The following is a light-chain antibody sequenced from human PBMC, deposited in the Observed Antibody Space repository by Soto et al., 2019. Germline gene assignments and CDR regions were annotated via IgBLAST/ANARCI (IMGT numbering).Light chain of an antibody. V-gene: IGKV3-11*01. CDR1: QSVSDS. J-gene: IGKJ5*01. CDR3: QQRGNWPPIT. CDR2: DAS. Sequence: EVVLTQSPATLSLSPGERATLSCRASQSVSDSLAWYQQKPGQPPRLLIYDASNRATVIPARFSGSGSGTDFTLTINSLEPEDFAVYYCQQRGNWPPITFGQGTRLEI.